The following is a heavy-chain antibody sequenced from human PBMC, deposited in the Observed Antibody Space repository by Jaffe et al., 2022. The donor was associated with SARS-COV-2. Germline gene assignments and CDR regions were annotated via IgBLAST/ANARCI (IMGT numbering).Heavy chain of an antibody. D-gene: IGHD2-8*01. V-gene: IGHV1-69*01. CDR1: GGSFRSHA. CDR3: ARAREMVTVNPFDAFDV. J-gene: IGHJ3*01. CDR2: IIAIFGTP. Sequence: QVHLVQSGAEVKKPGSSVKVSCEASGGSFRSHAMSWMRQAPGQGLEWIGGIIAIFGTPNYAQKFQGRVAISAVESTSTVYLELSSLSSDDTALYYCARAREMVTVNPFDAFDVWGQGTMVTVSS.